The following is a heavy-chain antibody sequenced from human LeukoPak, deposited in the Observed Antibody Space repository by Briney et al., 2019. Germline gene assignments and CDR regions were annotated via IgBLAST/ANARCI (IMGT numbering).Heavy chain of an antibody. CDR2: INPNSGGT. Sequence: ASVKVSCKASGYTFTGYYMHWVRQAPGQGLVWMGWINPNSGGTNYAQKFQGRVTMTRDTSISTAYMELSRLRSDDTAVYYCARDNSDYDSSGYYYWGQGTLVTVSS. V-gene: IGHV1-2*02. D-gene: IGHD3-22*01. CDR1: GYTFTGYY. J-gene: IGHJ4*02. CDR3: ARDNSDYDSSGYYY.